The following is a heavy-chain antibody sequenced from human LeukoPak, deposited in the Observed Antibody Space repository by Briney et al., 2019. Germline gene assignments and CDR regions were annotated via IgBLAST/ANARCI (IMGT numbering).Heavy chain of an antibody. D-gene: IGHD5-18*01. CDR2: IIPIFGIA. CDR3: ASWEDTAMDGDY. J-gene: IGHJ4*02. Sequence: SAKVSCKASGGTFSSYAISWVRQAPGQGLEWMGRIIPIFGIANYAQKFQGRVTITADKSTSTAYMELSSLRSEDTAVYYCASWEDTAMDGDYWGQGTLVTVSS. V-gene: IGHV1-69*04. CDR1: GGTFSSYA.